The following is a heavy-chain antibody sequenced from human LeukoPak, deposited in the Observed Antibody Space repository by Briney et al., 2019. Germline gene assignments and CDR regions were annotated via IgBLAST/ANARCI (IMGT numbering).Heavy chain of an antibody. V-gene: IGHV1-18*01. CDR1: GYTFTSYG. D-gene: IGHD2-2*01. Sequence: ASVKVSCKASGYTFTSYGISWVRQAPGQGLEWMGWISAYNGNTNYAQKLQGRVTMTTDTSTSTAYMELRSLRSDDTAVYYCARDPLVVVPAAGGDWFDPWGQGTLVTVSS. CDR2: ISAYNGNT. CDR3: ARDPLVVVPAAGGDWFDP. J-gene: IGHJ5*02.